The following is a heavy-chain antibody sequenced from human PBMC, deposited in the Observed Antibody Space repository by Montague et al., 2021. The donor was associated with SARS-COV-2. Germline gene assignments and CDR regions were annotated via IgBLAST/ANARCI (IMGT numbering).Heavy chain of an antibody. V-gene: IGHV4-31*03. CDR2: IYYSGST. CDR3: AREKRHYCSSTSCYDNYYYYYGMDV. CDR1: GGSISSGGYY. J-gene: IGHJ6*02. D-gene: IGHD2-2*01. Sequence: TLSLTCTVSGGSISSGGYYWSWIRQHPGKGLEWIGYIYYSGSTYYNPSLKSRVTISVDTSKNQFSLKLSSVTAADTAAYYCAREKRHYCSSTSCYDNYYYYYGMDVWGQGTTVTVSS.